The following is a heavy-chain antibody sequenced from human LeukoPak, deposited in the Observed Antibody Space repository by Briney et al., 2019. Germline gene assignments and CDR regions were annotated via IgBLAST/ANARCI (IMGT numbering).Heavy chain of an antibody. V-gene: IGHV4-39*01. CDR1: GHSISTSSYY. CDR2: IYYSGIT. D-gene: IGHD3/OR15-3a*01. J-gene: IGHJ4*02. CDR3: ARSDYYDFRQIDY. Sequence: PSATLSLTCTVSGHSISTSSYYWGWVRQPPGMGLEWLGSIYYSGITHYNPSLKSRLTIYVDTSRNQFSLHLFSVTAADTAVFYCARSDYYDFRQIDYWGQGTLITVSS.